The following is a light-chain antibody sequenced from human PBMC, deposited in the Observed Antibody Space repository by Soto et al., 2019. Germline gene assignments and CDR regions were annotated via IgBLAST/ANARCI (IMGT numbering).Light chain of an antibody. CDR1: SSNIGAGYD. CDR3: QSYDSSLSGVV. Sequence: QSVLTQPPSVSGAPGQRVTIPCTGGSSNIGAGYDVHWYQQVPGTAPKLLIHANAIRPSGVPDRFSGSKSGTSASLAISGLQAEDEADYYCQSYDSSLSGVVLGGGTKLTVL. V-gene: IGLV1-40*01. J-gene: IGLJ2*01. CDR2: ANA.